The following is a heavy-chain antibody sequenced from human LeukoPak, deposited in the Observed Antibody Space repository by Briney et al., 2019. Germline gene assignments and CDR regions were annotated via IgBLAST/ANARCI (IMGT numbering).Heavy chain of an antibody. CDR2: MNPNSGNT. CDR3: AGGHVVVVAATAYWFDP. D-gene: IGHD2-15*01. Sequence: ASVKVSCKASGYTFTSYDINWVRQATGQGLEWMGWMNPNSGNTGYAQKFQGRVTMTRNTSISTAYMELSSLRSEDTAVYYCAGGHVVVVAATAYWFDPWGQGTLVTASS. V-gene: IGHV1-8*01. CDR1: GYTFTSYD. J-gene: IGHJ5*02.